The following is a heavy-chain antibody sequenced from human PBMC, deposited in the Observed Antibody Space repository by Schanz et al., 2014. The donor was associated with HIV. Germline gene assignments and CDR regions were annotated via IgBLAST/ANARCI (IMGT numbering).Heavy chain of an antibody. D-gene: IGHD2-2*01. J-gene: IGHJ4*02. CDR1: GGAFRIYA. CDR3: ARNRYNLLPFDF. Sequence: QVPLVQSGAEVKKPGSSVKVSCKTFGGAFRIYAMSWVRQAPGQGLEWMGWINPTNGKTFYTQKFRGRVTMTRDTSVNTASMEVSRLMSDDTAVYYCARNRYNLLPFDFWGQGTLVTVSS. CDR2: INPTNGKT. V-gene: IGHV1-2*02.